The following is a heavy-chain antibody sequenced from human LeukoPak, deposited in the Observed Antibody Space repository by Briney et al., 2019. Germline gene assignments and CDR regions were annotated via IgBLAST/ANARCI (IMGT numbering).Heavy chain of an antibody. J-gene: IGHJ4*02. D-gene: IGHD5-24*01. CDR2: ISWNSGSI. CDR1: GFTFDDYA. Sequence: PGGSLRLSCAASGFTFDDYAMHWVRQAPGKGLEWVSGISWNSGSIGYADSVKGRFTISRDNAKNSLYLQMNSLRGEDTAIYYCTRVGYIDEGIDYWGQGTLVTVSS. V-gene: IGHV3-9*01. CDR3: TRVGYIDEGIDY.